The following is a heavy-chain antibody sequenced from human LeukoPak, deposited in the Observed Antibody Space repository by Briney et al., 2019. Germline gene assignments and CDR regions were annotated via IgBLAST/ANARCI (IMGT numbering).Heavy chain of an antibody. CDR3: ASLFCTSSSCTHSGFYHYGLDV. CDR2: IYYSGTT. D-gene: IGHD6-13*01. Sequence: NPSETLSLTCTVSGGSFSSSGYYWGWIRQPPGKGLEWIGSIYYSGTTYYNPSLKSRVTISLDTSENHFSLKLTSVTAADTAMYYCASLFCTSSSCTHSGFYHYGLDVWGQGTTVTVS. CDR1: GGSFSSSGYY. J-gene: IGHJ6*02. V-gene: IGHV4-39*02.